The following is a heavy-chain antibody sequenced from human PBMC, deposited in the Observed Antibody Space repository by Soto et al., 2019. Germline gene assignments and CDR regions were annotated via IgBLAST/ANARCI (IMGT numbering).Heavy chain of an antibody. CDR2: IFYSGST. J-gene: IGHJ6*02. Sequence: PSETLSLTCPVSGGSISSSRYYWGWIRQPPGKGLEWIGSIFYSGSTYYNPSLKSRVTISVDTSKNQFSLKLSSVTAADTAVYYCACIFSGGYGYGFYYYGMDVWGQGTTVTVSS. CDR3: ACIFSGGYGYGFYYYGMDV. V-gene: IGHV4-39*01. D-gene: IGHD5-18*01. CDR1: GGSISSSRYY.